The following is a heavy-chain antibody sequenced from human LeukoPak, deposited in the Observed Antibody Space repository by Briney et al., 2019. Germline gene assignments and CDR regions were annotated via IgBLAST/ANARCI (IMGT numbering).Heavy chain of an antibody. CDR2: ITSSSTV. CDR1: GFTFSNYS. V-gene: IGHV3-48*04. CDR3: ARDYCSGPKCYFIDY. Sequence: GGSLRLSCAASGFTFSNYSMNWVRQAPGKGLEWVSYITSSSTVYYAGSVKGRFTISRDNAKNSLFLQMNSLRADDTAVYYCARDYCSGPKCYFIDYWGQGALVTVSS. J-gene: IGHJ4*02. D-gene: IGHD2-15*01.